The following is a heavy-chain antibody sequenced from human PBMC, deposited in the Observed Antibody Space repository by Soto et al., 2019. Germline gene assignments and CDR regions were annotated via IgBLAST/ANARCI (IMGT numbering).Heavy chain of an antibody. CDR3: ACQGLETAIFCY. V-gene: IGHV4-34*01. CDR2: INHSGST. Sequence: SETLSLTCAVYGGSFSGYYWSWIRQPPGKGLEWIGEINHSGSTNYNPSLKSRVTISVDTSKNQFSLKLNSVTAADTAVYYCACQGLETAIFCYWGQGTLVPVSS. D-gene: IGHD3-3*01. J-gene: IGHJ4*02. CDR1: GGSFSGYY.